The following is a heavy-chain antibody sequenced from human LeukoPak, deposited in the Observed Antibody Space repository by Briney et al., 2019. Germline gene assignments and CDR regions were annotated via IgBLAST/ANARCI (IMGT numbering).Heavy chain of an antibody. CDR1: GFSFSSHG. J-gene: IGHJ4*02. CDR2: ISSSGDIT. Sequence: GGTLRLSCAASGFSFSSHGMNWVRQGPGKGLEWVSGISSSGDITYYEDSVKGRFTISRDNSKNTLYLQMNSLRAEDTAVYYCAKDDAWLQFGNWGQGTLVTVSS. D-gene: IGHD5-24*01. V-gene: IGHV3-23*01. CDR3: AKDDAWLQFGN.